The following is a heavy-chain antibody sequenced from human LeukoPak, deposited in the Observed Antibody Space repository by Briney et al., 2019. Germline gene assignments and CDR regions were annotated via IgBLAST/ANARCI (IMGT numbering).Heavy chain of an antibody. J-gene: IGHJ5*02. CDR1: GGSFSGYY. CDR2: INHSGST. V-gene: IGHV4-34*01. D-gene: IGHD6-6*01. CDR3: ARLPLRYSSSSGDWSDP. Sequence: SETLSLTCAVYGGSFSGYYWSWIRQPPGKGLEWIGEINHSGSTNYNPSLKSRVTISVDTSKNQFSLKLTSVTAADTAVYHCARLPLRYSSSSGDWSDPWGQGTLVSVSS.